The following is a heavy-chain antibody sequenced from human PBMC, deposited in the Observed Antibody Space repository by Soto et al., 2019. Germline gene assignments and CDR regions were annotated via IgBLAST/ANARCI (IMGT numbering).Heavy chain of an antibody. CDR1: GGSISSGGYY. Sequence: SETLSLTCTVSGGSISSGGYYWSWIRQHPGKGLEWIGYIYYSGSTYYNPSLKSRVTISVDTSKNQFSLKLSSVTAADTAVYYCAGRVSGWYYFDYWGQGTLVTVSS. D-gene: IGHD6-19*01. CDR2: IYYSGST. CDR3: AGRVSGWYYFDY. J-gene: IGHJ4*02. V-gene: IGHV4-31*03.